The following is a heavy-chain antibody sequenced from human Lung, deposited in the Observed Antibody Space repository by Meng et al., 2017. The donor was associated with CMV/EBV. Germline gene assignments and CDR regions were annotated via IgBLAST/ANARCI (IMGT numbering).Heavy chain of an antibody. Sequence: GGSXRLXCAASRFTVSSNYMTWVRQAPGKGLEWVSTIYSGGSTYYADSVKGRFTISRDNSKNTLYLQMSSLRPEDTAVYFCARVVRHLWANYYFDYWGQGTXVTVDS. D-gene: IGHD1-1*01. V-gene: IGHV3-66*02. CDR2: IYSGGST. J-gene: IGHJ4*02. CDR1: RFTVSSNY. CDR3: ARVVRHLWANYYFDY.